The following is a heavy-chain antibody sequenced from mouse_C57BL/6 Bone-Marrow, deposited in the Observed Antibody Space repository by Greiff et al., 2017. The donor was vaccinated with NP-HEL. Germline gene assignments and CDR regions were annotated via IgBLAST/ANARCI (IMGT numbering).Heavy chain of an antibody. CDR1: GYTFTSYW. CDR2: IDPSDSYT. CDR3: ARRTHWYFDV. V-gene: IGHV1-69*01. Sequence: VQLQHPGAELVMPGASVKLSCKASGYTFTSYWMHWVKQRPGQGLEWIGEIDPSDSYTNYNQKFKGKSTLTVDKSSSTAYMQLSSLTSEDSAVYYCARRTHWYFDVWGTGTTVTVSS. J-gene: IGHJ1*03.